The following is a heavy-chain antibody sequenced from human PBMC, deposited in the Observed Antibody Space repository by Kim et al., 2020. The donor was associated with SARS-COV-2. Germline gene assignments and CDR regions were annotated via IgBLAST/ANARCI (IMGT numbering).Heavy chain of an antibody. V-gene: IGHV4-39*01. J-gene: IGHJ5*02. D-gene: IGHD2-2*01. CDR2: IYYTGTT. Sequence: SETLSLTCNVSGDSSSSDYWGWIRQPPGKGLEWIGTIYYTGTTYYNPSLRSRVTISVDASKNQSSLKLTSVTAADTAVYYCARQGHCSSTSCFRFDPWGQGTLVTVSS. CDR1: GDSSSSDY. CDR3: ARQGHCSSTSCFRFDP.